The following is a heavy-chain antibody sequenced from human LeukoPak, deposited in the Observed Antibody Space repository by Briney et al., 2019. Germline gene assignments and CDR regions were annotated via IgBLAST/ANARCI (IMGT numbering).Heavy chain of an antibody. V-gene: IGHV4-34*01. Sequence: NPSETLSLTCAVYGGSFGGYYWSWIRQPPGKGLGWIGEINHSGSTNYNPSLKSRVTISVDTSKNQFSLKLSSVTAADTAVYYCARVLGYCSSTSCYGGYYFDYWGQGTLVTVSS. J-gene: IGHJ4*02. D-gene: IGHD2-2*01. CDR3: ARVLGYCSSTSCYGGYYFDY. CDR1: GGSFGGYY. CDR2: INHSGST.